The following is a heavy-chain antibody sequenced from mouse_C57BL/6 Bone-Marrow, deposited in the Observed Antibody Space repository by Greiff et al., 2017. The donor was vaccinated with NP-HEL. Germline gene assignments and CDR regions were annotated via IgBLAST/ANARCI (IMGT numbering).Heavy chain of an antibody. Sequence: QVHVKQPGAELVKPGASVKMSCKASGYTFTSYWITWVKQRPGQGLEWIGDIYPGSGSTNYNEKFKSKATLTVDTSSSIAYLQLSSLTSEDSAVYDCARTPITTVGATPFDYWGQGTTLTVSA. V-gene: IGHV1-55*01. CDR1: GYTFTSYW. CDR2: IYPGSGST. J-gene: IGHJ2*01. D-gene: IGHD1-1*01. CDR3: ARTPITTVGATPFDY.